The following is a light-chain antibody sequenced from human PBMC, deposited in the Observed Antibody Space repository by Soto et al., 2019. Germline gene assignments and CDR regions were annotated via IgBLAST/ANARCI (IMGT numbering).Light chain of an antibody. Sequence: EIVMTQSPATLSVSPGERATLFCRASQSVDSNLAWYQQKPGQPPSLLLYGASTRATGIPARVSGSGSGTAFSLTISSRLPDDFAVYYCQHYDNWSSTRTFGQGTKVEIK. CDR1: QSVDSN. CDR3: QHYDNWSSTRT. V-gene: IGKV3-15*01. CDR2: GAS. J-gene: IGKJ1*01.